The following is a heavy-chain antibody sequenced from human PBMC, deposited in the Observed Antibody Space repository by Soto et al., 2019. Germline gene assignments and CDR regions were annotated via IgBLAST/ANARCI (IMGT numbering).Heavy chain of an antibody. D-gene: IGHD2-8*01. CDR1: GLTFSSYA. CDR2: ISGSGGST. CDR3: AKEEQLLYVLYYYGMDV. V-gene: IGHV3-23*01. Sequence: PGGSLRLSCAASGLTFSSYAMSWVRQAPGKGLEWVSAISGSGGSTYYADSVKGRFTISRDNSKNTLYLQMNSLRAEDTAVYYCAKEEQLLYVLYYYGMDVWGQGTTVTVSS. J-gene: IGHJ6*02.